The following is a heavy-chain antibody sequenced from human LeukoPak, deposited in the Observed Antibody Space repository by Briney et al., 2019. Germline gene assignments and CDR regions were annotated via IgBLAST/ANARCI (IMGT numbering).Heavy chain of an antibody. CDR2: IYSGGST. Sequence: GVSLTLSCTASGFTVSSNYMSWVRQAPGKGLEWVSVIYSGGSTYYADSVKGRFTISRDNSKNTLYLQMNSLRAEDTGVYYCARDGPDSGDYWGQGTLVTVSS. CDR1: GFTVSSNY. D-gene: IGHD3-10*01. CDR3: ARDGPDSGDY. J-gene: IGHJ4*02. V-gene: IGHV3-66*01.